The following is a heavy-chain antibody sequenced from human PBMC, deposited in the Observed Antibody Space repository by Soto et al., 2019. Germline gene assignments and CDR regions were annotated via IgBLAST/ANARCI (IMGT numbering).Heavy chain of an antibody. CDR2: ISSSSSYI. D-gene: IGHD3-16*01. V-gene: IGHV3-21*01. Sequence: PGWSLRLSCAASGFTFSSYSMNLVRQAPGKGLEWVSSISSSSSYIYYADSVKGRFTISRDNAKNSLYLQMNSLRAEDTAVYYCARDAYSNRGYYYYGMEVWGQGTKVTVSS. CDR3: ARDAYSNRGYYYYGMEV. J-gene: IGHJ6*02. CDR1: GFTFSSYS.